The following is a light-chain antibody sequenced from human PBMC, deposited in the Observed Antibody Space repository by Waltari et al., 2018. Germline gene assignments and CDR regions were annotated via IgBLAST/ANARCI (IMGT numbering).Light chain of an antibody. CDR3: HHYEGLST. CDR2: KAT. CDR1: QNINIW. V-gene: IGKV1-5*03. Sequence: EIQITQSPITLSGIVGDRSTNTCPARQNINIWLAWYQQKPGKTPKVLNYKATNLAGGVPSRFSGSGSGTEFTLTISSLPPEDSATYYCHHYEGLSTFGQGTKVEIK. J-gene: IGKJ1*01.